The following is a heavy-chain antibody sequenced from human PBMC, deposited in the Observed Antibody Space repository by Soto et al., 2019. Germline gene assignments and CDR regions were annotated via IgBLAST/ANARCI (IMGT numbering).Heavy chain of an antibody. CDR3: AASYGSGSRAFDY. Sequence: QVQLVQSGPEVKMPGSSVKVSCKASGDTFNSYTINWVRQAPGQGLQWMGRTIPILAMSNYALKFQGRVTITATKSTTTAYLEISRLRSDDTADYCCAASYGSGSRAFDYWGQRSLATVSS. V-gene: IGHV1-69*02. CDR1: GDTFNSYT. J-gene: IGHJ4*02. D-gene: IGHD3-10*01. CDR2: TIPILAMS.